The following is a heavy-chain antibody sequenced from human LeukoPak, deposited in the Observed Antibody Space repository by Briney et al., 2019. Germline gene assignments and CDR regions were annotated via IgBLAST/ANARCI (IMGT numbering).Heavy chain of an antibody. CDR2: INHSGST. CDR3: ARQSGDAVGSYYLLDY. Sequence: SETLSLTCAVYGGSFSGYYWSWIRQPPGKGLEWIGEINHSGSTNYNPSLKSRVTILVDTSKNQFSLKLSSVTAADTAVYYCARQSGDAVGSYYLLDYWGQGTLVTVSS. V-gene: IGHV4-34*01. CDR1: GGSFSGYY. D-gene: IGHD3-10*01. J-gene: IGHJ4*02.